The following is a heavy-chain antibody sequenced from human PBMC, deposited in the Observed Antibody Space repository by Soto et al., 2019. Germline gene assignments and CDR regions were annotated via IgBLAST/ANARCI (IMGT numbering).Heavy chain of an antibody. Sequence: SETLPLTCTVSGGSISSYYWSWIRQPPGKGLEWIGYIYYSGSTNYNPSLKSRVTISVDTSTNQFSLKLSSVTAADTAVYYCARAAYSSSWYRWFDPWGQGTLVTVSS. CDR1: GGSISSYY. CDR3: ARAAYSSSWYRWFDP. J-gene: IGHJ5*02. V-gene: IGHV4-59*01. D-gene: IGHD6-13*01. CDR2: IYYSGST.